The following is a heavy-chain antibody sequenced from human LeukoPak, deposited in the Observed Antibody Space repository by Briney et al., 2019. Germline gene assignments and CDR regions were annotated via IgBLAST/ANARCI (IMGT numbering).Heavy chain of an antibody. D-gene: IGHD2-2*01. CDR2: MNPNSGNT. Sequence: ASVKVSCKASGYTFTSYDINWVRQATGQGLEWMGWMNPNSGNTGYAQKFQGRVTMTRNTSISTAYMELSSLRSEDTAVYYCARVRCSSTSCYGAGFDLWGQGTLVTVSS. J-gene: IGHJ5*02. V-gene: IGHV1-8*01. CDR3: ARVRCSSTSCYGAGFDL. CDR1: GYTFTSYD.